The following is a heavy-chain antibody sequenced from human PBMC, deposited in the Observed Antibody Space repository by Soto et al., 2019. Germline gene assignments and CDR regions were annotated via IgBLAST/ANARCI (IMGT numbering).Heavy chain of an antibody. Sequence: EVQLVESGGVVVQPGGSLRLSCAASGFTFDDYTMHWVRQAPGKGLEWVSLISWDGGSTYYADSVKGRFTISRDNSKNSLYLQMNSLRTEGTALYYCAKTSLDYGDYILGYWGQGTLVTVSS. CDR1: GFTFDDYT. CDR2: ISWDGGST. D-gene: IGHD4-17*01. V-gene: IGHV3-43*01. CDR3: AKTSLDYGDYILGY. J-gene: IGHJ4*02.